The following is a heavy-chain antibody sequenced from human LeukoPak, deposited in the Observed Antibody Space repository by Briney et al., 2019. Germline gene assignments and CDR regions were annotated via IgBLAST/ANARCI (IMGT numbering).Heavy chain of an antibody. CDR2: IYYSGST. CDR3: AAGDYGDYRFDY. CDR1: GGSISSGGYY. Sequence: SETLSLTCIVSGGSISSGGYYWSWIRQHPGKGLEWIGYIYYSGSTYYNPSLKSRVTISVDTSKNQFSLKLSSVTAADTAVYYCAAGDYGDYRFDYWGQGTLVTVSS. D-gene: IGHD4-17*01. V-gene: IGHV4-31*03. J-gene: IGHJ4*02.